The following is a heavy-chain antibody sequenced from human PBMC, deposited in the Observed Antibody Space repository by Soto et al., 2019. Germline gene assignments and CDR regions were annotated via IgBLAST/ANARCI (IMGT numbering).Heavy chain of an antibody. CDR2: IIPIFGTA. V-gene: IGHV1-69*13. J-gene: IGHJ1*01. D-gene: IGHD2-21*02. CDR1: GGTFSSYA. CDR3: ARGPQSVYWGGDCFPAEYFQH. Sequence: SVQVSCKASGGTFSSYAISWVRQAPGQGLEWMGGIIPIFGTANYAQKFQGRVTITADESTSTAYMELSSLRSEDTAVYYCARGPQSVYWGGDCFPAEYFQHWGQGTLVTVSS.